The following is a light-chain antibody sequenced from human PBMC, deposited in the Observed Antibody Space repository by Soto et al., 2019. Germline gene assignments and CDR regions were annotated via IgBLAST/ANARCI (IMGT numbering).Light chain of an antibody. CDR2: GNI. V-gene: IGLV1-40*01. CDR3: QSYDSTLSARYV. CDR1: SSNIGAGYD. Sequence: VLTQPPSGSGAPGQRVTISCTGSSSNIGAGYDVHWYQQRPGTAPKLLILGNINRPSGVPDRFSGSKSGTSASLAITGLQAEDEGDYYCQSYDSTLSARYVFGTGTKVTVL. J-gene: IGLJ1*01.